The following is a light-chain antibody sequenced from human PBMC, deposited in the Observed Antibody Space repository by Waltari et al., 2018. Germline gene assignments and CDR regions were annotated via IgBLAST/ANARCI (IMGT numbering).Light chain of an antibody. J-gene: IGLJ2*01. CDR3: CSYTTSSTWV. Sequence: QSAPTQPPSVSGSPGQSVTISCTGTSSDVGGYNYVSWYQQHPGKAPSGVSDRFSGSKSGNTASLTISGLQAEDEADYYCCSYTTSSTWVFGGGTRLTVL. CDR1: SSDVGGYNY. V-gene: IGLV2-14*01.